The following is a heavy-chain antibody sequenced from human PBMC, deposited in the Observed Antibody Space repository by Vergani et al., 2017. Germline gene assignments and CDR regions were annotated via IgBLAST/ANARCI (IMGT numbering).Heavy chain of an antibody. CDR1: GFTFSDFS. D-gene: IGHD2-8*01. CDR2: IGSSGPYI. V-gene: IGHV3-21*06. Sequence: VQLVESGGGLVKPGGSLRLSCAASGFTFSDFSMSWVRQAPGKGLEWVAFIGSSGPYINYADSVKGRFIISRDNTNNSLFLQLRSLRAEDAAVYYCPRDCTSGGCPDNYGMDVWGQGATVTVSS. CDR3: PRDCTSGGCPDNYGMDV. J-gene: IGHJ6*02.